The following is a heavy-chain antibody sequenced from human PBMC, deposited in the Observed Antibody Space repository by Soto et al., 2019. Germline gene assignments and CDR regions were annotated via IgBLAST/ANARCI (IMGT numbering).Heavy chain of an antibody. J-gene: IGHJ4*02. CDR1: GDSITSSGSY. CDR3: AAVGYCSSTSCYGKYYFDY. D-gene: IGHD2-2*01. V-gene: IGHV4-39*07. CDR2: IYYSGST. Sequence: SETMSLTCTVAGDSITSSGSYWGWIRQPPGKGLEWIGSIYYSGSTYYNPSLKSRVTISVDTPKNQFSLKLSSVTAADTAVYYCAAVGYCSSTSCYGKYYFDYWGQGTLVTVSS.